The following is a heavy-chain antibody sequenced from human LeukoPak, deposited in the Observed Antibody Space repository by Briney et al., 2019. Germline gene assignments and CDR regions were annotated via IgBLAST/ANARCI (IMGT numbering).Heavy chain of an antibody. V-gene: IGHV3-30*12. CDR2: ISYDGSNE. J-gene: IGHJ4*02. Sequence: GGSLRLSCAASGFTFRSYGMHWVRQAPGKGLEWVAVISYDGSNEYYADSVKGRFTISRDNSKNTLYLQMNSLRAEDTAVYYCARGAQADGYWGQGTLVTVSS. CDR3: ARGAQADGY. CDR1: GFTFRSYG. D-gene: IGHD5-24*01.